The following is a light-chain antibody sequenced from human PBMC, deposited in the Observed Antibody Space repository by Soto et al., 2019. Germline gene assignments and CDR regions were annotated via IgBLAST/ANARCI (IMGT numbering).Light chain of an antibody. J-gene: IGKJ3*01. CDR3: QQANSSLFT. V-gene: IGKV1-12*01. CDR1: QVISSW. Sequence: DIQMTQSPSSVSASVGDRVTITCRASQVISSWLAWFQQKPGKAPNLLIYAASSLQSGVPSRFSGSGSGTDFTLTISSLQPEDFAPYYCQQANSSLFTFGPGTKVDMK. CDR2: AAS.